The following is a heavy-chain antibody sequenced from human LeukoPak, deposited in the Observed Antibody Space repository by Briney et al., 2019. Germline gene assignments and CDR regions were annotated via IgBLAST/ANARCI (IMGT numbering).Heavy chain of an antibody. CDR2: FNHSGST. Sequence: SETLSLTCAVYGGSFGGYYWSWIRQPPGKGLEWIGKFNHSGSTNYNPSPKSRVTISGDTSKTQFSLKLSSVTAADTAVYFCARVGYSYVINDWSRTGLGAYPTKYYYHMDVWGKGTTVTVSS. CDR3: ARVGYSYVINDWSRTGLGAYPTKYYYHMDV. J-gene: IGHJ6*03. D-gene: IGHD5-18*01. V-gene: IGHV4-34*01. CDR1: GGSFGGYY.